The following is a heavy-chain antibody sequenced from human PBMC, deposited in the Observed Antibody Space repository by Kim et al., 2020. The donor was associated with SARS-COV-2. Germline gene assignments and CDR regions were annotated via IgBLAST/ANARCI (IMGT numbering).Heavy chain of an antibody. Sequence: SDGRSTAHADSVNGRFTISRDSAKRSVSLQMNSLTPEDTAVYYCVREPSNWGQGTLVTVSS. V-gene: IGHV3-11*01. CDR2: SDGRST. CDR3: VREPSN. J-gene: IGHJ4*02.